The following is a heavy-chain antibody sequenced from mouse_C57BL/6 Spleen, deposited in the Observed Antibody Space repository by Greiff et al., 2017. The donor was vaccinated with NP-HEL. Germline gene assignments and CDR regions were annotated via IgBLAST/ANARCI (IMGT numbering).Heavy chain of an antibody. CDR1: GFNIKDDY. Sequence: VQLQQSGAELVRPGASVKLSCTASGFNIKDDYMHWVKQRPEQGLEWIGWIDPENGDTEYASKFQGKATITADPSSNTAYLQRSSLTSEDTDVYYCTTKGAWFAYWGQGTLVTVSA. CDR2: IDPENGDT. CDR3: TTKGAWFAY. J-gene: IGHJ3*01. V-gene: IGHV14-4*01.